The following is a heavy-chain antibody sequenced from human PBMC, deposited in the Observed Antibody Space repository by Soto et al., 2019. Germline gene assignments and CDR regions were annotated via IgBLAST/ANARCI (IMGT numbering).Heavy chain of an antibody. Sequence: SETLSLTCAVYGGSFSGYYWSWIRQPPGKGLEWIGEINHSGSTNYNPSLKSRVTISVDTSKNQFSLKLSSVTAADTAVYYCARVNRIEARPSIDYWGQGTLVTVSS. CDR2: INHSGST. CDR1: GGSFSGYY. CDR3: ARVNRIEARPSIDY. V-gene: IGHV4-34*01. J-gene: IGHJ4*02. D-gene: IGHD6-6*01.